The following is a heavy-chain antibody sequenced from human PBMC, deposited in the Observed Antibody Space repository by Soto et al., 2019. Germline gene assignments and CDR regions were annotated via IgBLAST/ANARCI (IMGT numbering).Heavy chain of an antibody. CDR2: IYDIGST. V-gene: IGHV4-39*01. CDR3: ARVGVFQNGYFFDY. D-gene: IGHD3-16*01. Sequence: SETLSLTCTVSGGSISSSIYYWGWIRQPPGKGLEWIATIYDIGSTYYNPSLKSRVTISVDASKNQFSLDLSSVTTADTAVYYCARVGVFQNGYFFDYWGQGTLVTVSS. CDR1: GGSISSSIYY. J-gene: IGHJ4*02.